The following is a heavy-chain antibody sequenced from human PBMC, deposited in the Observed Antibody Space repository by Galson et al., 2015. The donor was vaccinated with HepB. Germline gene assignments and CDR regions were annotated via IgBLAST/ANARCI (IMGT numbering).Heavy chain of an antibody. CDR2: ISFDGSNK. D-gene: IGHD6-13*01. V-gene: IGHV3-30*18. CDR1: GFLFRSYA. Sequence: SLRLSCAASGFLFRSYAMHWVRQAPGKGLEWVAVISFDGSNKYYADSVRGRFTFSRDNSKNTLYLQMNSLRPEDTAVYYCAKSIWQSYSSPLDYWGQGTLVTVSS. CDR3: AKSIWQSYSSPLDY. J-gene: IGHJ4*02.